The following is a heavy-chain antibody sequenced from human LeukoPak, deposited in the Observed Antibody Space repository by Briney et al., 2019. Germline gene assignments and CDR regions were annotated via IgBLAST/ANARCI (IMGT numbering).Heavy chain of an antibody. CDR2: IIAYNGNT. V-gene: IGHV1-18*01. D-gene: IGHD6-19*01. CDR1: GGTFSSYA. Sequence: ASVKVSCKASGGTFSSYAISWVRQAPGQGLEWMGGIIAYNGNTNYAQKLQGRVTMTTDTSTSTAYMELRSLRSDDTAVYYCARDVVAGLPGPSGLDCYYMDVWGKGTTVTVSS. J-gene: IGHJ6*03. CDR3: ARDVVAGLPGPSGLDCYYMDV.